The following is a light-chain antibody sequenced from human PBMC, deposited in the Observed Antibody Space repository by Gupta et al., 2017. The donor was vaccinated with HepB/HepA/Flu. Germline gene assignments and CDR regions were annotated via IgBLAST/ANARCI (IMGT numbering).Light chain of an antibody. CDR1: SSNIGSNT. V-gene: IGLV1-44*01. J-gene: IGLJ2*01. Sequence: QSVLTQPPSASGTPGQRVTISCSGSSSNIGSNTVNWYQQLPGTAPKLLFYYNNQRPSGVPARFSASKSGTSASLAISGLQSEDEADYYCAAWDDSLNGPVFGGGTKLTVL. CDR2: YNN. CDR3: AAWDDSLNGPV.